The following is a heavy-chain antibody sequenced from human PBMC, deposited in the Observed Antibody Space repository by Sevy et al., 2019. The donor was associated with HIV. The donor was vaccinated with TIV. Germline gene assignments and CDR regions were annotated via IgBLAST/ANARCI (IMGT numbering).Heavy chain of an antibody. D-gene: IGHD6-6*01. CDR3: AKPLSPHWGSSSGTQYFQH. CDR1: GFTFSSYD. Sequence: GGSLRLSCAASGFTFSSYDMHWVRQAPGKGLEWVAFIRYDGSNKYYADSVKGRFTISRDNSKNTLYLQMNSLRAEDTAVYYCAKPLSPHWGSSSGTQYFQHWGQGTLVTVSS. V-gene: IGHV3-30*02. CDR2: IRYDGSNK. J-gene: IGHJ1*01.